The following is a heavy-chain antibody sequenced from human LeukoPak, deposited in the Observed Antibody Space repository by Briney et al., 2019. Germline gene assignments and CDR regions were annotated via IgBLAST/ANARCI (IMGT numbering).Heavy chain of an antibody. V-gene: IGHV1-18*01. D-gene: IGHD6-19*01. CDR3: ARDKAVAGYYYYYGMDV. Sequence: ASVTVSCKASGYTFTSYGISWVRQAPGQGLEWMGWISAYNGNTNYAQKLQGRVTMTTDTSTSTAYMELRSLRSDDTAVYYCARDKAVAGYYYYYGMDVWGQGTTVTVSS. CDR2: ISAYNGNT. CDR1: GYTFTSYG. J-gene: IGHJ6*02.